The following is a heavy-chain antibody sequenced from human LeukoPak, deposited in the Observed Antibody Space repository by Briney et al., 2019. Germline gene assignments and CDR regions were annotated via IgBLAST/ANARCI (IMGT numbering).Heavy chain of an antibody. CDR3: ARDLVGATFPGDFDY. Sequence: GGSLRLSCAASGFMFSSNWMSWVRLAPGKGLEWVANIKEDGTETYYVDSVKGRFTISRDNAKNSLYLQMNSLRAEDTAVYYCARDLVGATFPGDFDYWGQGTLVTVSS. CDR2: IKEDGTET. V-gene: IGHV3-7*01. D-gene: IGHD1-26*01. CDR1: GFMFSSNW. J-gene: IGHJ4*02.